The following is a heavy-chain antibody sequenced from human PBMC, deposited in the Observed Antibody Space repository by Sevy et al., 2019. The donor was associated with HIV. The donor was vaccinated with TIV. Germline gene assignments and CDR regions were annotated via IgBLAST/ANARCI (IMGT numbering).Heavy chain of an antibody. D-gene: IGHD3-10*01. CDR3: ARDWWSKLIGYRGLSNYFFDY. V-gene: IGHV1-2*02. J-gene: IGHJ4*01. CDR2: INPASGGR. Sequence: ASVKVSCKASGYTFTDCYIHWLRQAPGQGLEWMGWINPASGGRQYAQRYKDRVTMTRDTSINTAYLETDRLTSDDMALDYCARDWWSKLIGYRGLSNYFFDYWGQGTLVTVSS. CDR1: GYTFTDCY.